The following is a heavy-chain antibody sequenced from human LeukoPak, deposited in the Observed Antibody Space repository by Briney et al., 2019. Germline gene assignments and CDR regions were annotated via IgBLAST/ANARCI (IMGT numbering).Heavy chain of an antibody. CDR1: GFTFRSYA. CDR2: ISGSGGST. Sequence: GGSLRLSCAASGFTFRSYAMSSVRQAAGPGLEWGSAISGSGGSTYYADSVKGRFTISRDNAKNSLYLQMNSLRAEDTAVYYCARAYCSSTRCSYYFDSWGQGTLVTVSS. CDR3: ARAYCSSTRCSYYFDS. V-gene: IGHV3-23*01. D-gene: IGHD2-2*01. J-gene: IGHJ4*02.